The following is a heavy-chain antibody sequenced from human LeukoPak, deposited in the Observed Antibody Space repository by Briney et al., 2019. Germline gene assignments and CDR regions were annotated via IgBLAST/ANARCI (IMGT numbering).Heavy chain of an antibody. V-gene: IGHV7-4-1*02. J-gene: IGHJ6*03. CDR2: LNTKTGTP. CDR3: ALSDYYYYMDV. Sequence: ASVKVSCKASGYTFSRNAINWVRQAPGQGLEWMGWLNTKTGTPTYAQGFTGRFVFSLDTSVSTAYLQISSLKAEDTAVYYCALSDYYYYMDVWGKGTTVTVSS. CDR1: GYTFSRNA.